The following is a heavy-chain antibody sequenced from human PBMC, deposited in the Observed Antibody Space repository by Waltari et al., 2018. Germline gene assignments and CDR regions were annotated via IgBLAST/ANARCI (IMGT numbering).Heavy chain of an antibody. Sequence: QVQLQESGPGLVKPSQTLSLPCTVSGGSISSGSYYWSWIRQPAGKGLEWIGRIDTSGSTNYNPSLKSRVTISVDTSKNQFSLKLSSVTAADTAVYYCARDYGEMNYYGMDVWGQGTTVTVSS. CDR3: ARDYGEMNYYGMDV. CDR1: GGSISSGSYY. CDR2: IDTSGST. D-gene: IGHD4-17*01. J-gene: IGHJ6*02. V-gene: IGHV4-61*02.